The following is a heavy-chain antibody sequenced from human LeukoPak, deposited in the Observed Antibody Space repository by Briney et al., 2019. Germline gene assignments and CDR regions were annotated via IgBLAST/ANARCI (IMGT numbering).Heavy chain of an antibody. CDR3: ARAKYYYYGMDV. Sequence: SETLSLTCTVSGGSISSSGYYWGWIRQPPGKGLEWIGSIYYSGSTYYYPSLKSRVTISVDTSKNQFSLKLSSVTAADTAVYYCARAKYYYYGMDVGGQGTTVTVSS. V-gene: IGHV4-39*01. J-gene: IGHJ6*02. CDR2: IYYSGST. CDR1: GGSISSSGYY.